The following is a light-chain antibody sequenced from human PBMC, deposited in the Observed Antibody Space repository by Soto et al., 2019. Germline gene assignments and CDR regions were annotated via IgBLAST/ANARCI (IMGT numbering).Light chain of an antibody. J-gene: IGKJ1*01. CDR1: QNIVNY. V-gene: IGKV1-39*01. Sequence: DIQMTQSPSSLSASVGDRVTITCRASQNIVNYLNWYQQRPGRAPKLLIYAASRLQSGVPSRFSGSGSATDFTLTITNLQPEDFAIYFCQQSHSNPRTFGRGTTVDIK. CDR2: AAS. CDR3: QQSHSNPRT.